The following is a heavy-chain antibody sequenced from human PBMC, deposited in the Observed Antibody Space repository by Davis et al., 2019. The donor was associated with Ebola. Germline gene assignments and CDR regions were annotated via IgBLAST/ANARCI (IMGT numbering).Heavy chain of an antibody. D-gene: IGHD3-9*01. CDR3: AKTLFRYFDWPYMDV. CDR1: GFTFDDYA. V-gene: IGHV3-43*02. J-gene: IGHJ6*02. CDR2: ISGDGGST. Sequence: GESLKISCAASGFTFDDYAMHWVRQAPGKGLEWVSLISGDGGSTYYADSVKGRFTISRDNSKNSLYLQMNSLRTEDTALYYCAKTLFRYFDWPYMDVWGQGTTVTVSS.